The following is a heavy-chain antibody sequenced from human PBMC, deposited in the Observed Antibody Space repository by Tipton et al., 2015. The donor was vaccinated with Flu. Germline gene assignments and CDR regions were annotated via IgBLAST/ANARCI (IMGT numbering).Heavy chain of an antibody. V-gene: IGHV4-31*03. CDR1: GGSISSVGHY. CDR3: AREAGYSSSWAPNGMDV. J-gene: IGHJ6*02. Sequence: TLSLTCTVSGGSISSVGHYWSWVRQFPGKGLEWIGAINHSGSTYYKSSLKSRLSISIDTSKSRFSLKLTSVTAADTAMYYCAREAGYSSSWAPNGMDVWGQGTTVIVSS. CDR2: INHSGST. D-gene: IGHD6-13*01.